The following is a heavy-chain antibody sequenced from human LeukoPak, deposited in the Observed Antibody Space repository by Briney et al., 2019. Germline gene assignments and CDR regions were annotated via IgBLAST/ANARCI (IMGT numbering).Heavy chain of an antibody. J-gene: IGHJ4*02. D-gene: IGHD1-26*01. CDR3: ARHGSGSYYNFFDY. V-gene: IGHV4-39*01. Sequence: PSETLSLTCTVSGGSLSGSIYYWGWIRQPPGKGLEWTGSVYYSGNTHYNPSLKSRVTISVDTSKNQFSLNLNSVTAADGGVYFCARHGSGSYYNFFDYWGQGSLVTVSS. CDR1: GGSLSGSIYY. CDR2: VYYSGNT.